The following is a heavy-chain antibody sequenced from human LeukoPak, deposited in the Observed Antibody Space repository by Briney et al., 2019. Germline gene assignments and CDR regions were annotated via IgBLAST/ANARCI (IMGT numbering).Heavy chain of an antibody. D-gene: IGHD3-22*01. V-gene: IGHV3-53*01. CDR1: GFSVSSNY. J-gene: IGHJ4*02. CDR3: ARVDSSGYRSIDH. CDR2: IYSGGST. Sequence: GGSLRLSCAASGFSVSSNYMSWVRQAPGKGLEWVSVIYSGGSTYYANSVKGRFTISRDKSKNMLFLQMNSLRAEDTALYYCARVDSSGYRSIDHWGQGTLVTVSS.